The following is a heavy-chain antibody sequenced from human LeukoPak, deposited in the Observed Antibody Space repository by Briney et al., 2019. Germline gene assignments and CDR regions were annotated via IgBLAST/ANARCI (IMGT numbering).Heavy chain of an antibody. CDR1: GFTFDDYA. J-gene: IGHJ4*02. D-gene: IGHD6-19*01. CDR3: ARVAVAGPYDY. V-gene: IGHV3-9*01. Sequence: GRSLRLSCAASGFTFDDYAMYWVRQVPGKGLEWVSGISWNSNTIGYADSVKGRFTISRDNAKKSLYLQMNSLRAEDTAVYYCARVAVAGPYDYWGQGTLVTVSS. CDR2: ISWNSNTI.